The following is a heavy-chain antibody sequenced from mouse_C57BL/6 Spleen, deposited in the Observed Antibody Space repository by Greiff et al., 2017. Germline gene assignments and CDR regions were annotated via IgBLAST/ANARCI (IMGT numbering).Heavy chain of an antibody. D-gene: IGHD1-1*01. CDR1: GFTFSDYY. CDR3: ARITTVVPFDY. Sequence: EVQVVESEGGLVQPGSSMKLSCTASGFTFSDYYMAWVRQVPEKGLEWVANINYDGSSTYYLDSLKSRFIISRDNAKNILYLQMSSLKSEDTATYYCARITTVVPFDYWGQGTTLTVSS. CDR2: INYDGSST. J-gene: IGHJ2*01. V-gene: IGHV5-16*01.